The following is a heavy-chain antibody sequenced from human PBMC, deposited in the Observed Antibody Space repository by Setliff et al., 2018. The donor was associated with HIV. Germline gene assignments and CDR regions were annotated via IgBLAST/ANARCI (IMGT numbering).Heavy chain of an antibody. V-gene: IGHV1-18*01. CDR3: ARSDWELVLSTFDY. CDR2: ISAYDGNT. D-gene: IGHD1-26*01. Sequence: ASVKVSCKASGYTFASYGITWVRQAPGQGLEWMGWISAYDGNTNYAQKVRERVTLTPDTATNTAFMELKNLTSADTAVYFCARSDWELVLSTFDYWGQGTQVTVSS. J-gene: IGHJ4*02. CDR1: GYTFASYG.